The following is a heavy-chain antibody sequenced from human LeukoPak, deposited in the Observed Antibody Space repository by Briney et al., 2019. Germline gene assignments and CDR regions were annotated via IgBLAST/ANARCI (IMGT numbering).Heavy chain of an antibody. CDR3: ATLSSASDGSFDY. CDR1: GYTFSSYY. Sequence: AASVKVSCKASGYTFSSYYMHWVRQAPGQGLEWMGWINPNSGGTNYAQKFQGRVTMTRDTSISTAYMELSRLRSDDTAVYYCATLSSASDGSFDYWGQGTLVTVSS. V-gene: IGHV1-2*02. CDR2: INPNSGGT. J-gene: IGHJ4*02. D-gene: IGHD6-25*01.